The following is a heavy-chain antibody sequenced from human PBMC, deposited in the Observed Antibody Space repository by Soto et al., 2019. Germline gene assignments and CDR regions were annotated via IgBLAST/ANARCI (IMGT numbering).Heavy chain of an antibody. Sequence: ASVKVSCKASGYTFTGHYIHWVRQAPEQGPEWMGEIGPESGATRYAQRFQGRVTMTMDMSITTVYMELNNLSPYDTDVSYCGRGRSGQIVVFYWGQGTPVTVSS. V-gene: IGHV1-2*02. J-gene: IGHJ4*02. CDR1: GYTFTGHY. D-gene: IGHD1-26*01. CDR3: GRGRSGQIVVFY. CDR2: IGPESGAT.